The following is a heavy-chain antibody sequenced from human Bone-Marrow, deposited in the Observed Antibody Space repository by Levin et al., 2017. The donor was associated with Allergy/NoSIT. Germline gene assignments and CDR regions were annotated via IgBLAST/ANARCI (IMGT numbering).Heavy chain of an antibody. D-gene: IGHD2-2*01. CDR3: AKDGPIYCSSTSCYGVGYYMDV. V-gene: IGHV3-23*01. Sequence: GESLKISCAASGFTFSSYAMSWVRQAPGKGLEWVSAISGSGGSTYYADSVKGRFTISRDNSKNTLYLQMNSLRAEDTAVYYCAKDGPIYCSSTSCYGVGYYMDVWGKGTTVTVSS. CDR1: GFTFSSYA. J-gene: IGHJ6*03. CDR2: ISGSGGST.